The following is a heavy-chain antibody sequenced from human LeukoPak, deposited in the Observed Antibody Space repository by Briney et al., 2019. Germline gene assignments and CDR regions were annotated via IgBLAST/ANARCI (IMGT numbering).Heavy chain of an antibody. CDR1: GYTFTSYG. V-gene: IGHV1-18*01. J-gene: IGHJ3*02. CDR3: ARQHDYVWGSYRYDAFDI. Sequence: AASVKVSCKASGYTFTSYGISWVRQAPGQGLEWMGWISAYNGNTNYAQKLQGRVTITADKSTSTAYMELSSLRSEDTAVYYCARQHDYVWGSYRYDAFDIWGQGTMVTVSS. D-gene: IGHD3-16*02. CDR2: ISAYNGNT.